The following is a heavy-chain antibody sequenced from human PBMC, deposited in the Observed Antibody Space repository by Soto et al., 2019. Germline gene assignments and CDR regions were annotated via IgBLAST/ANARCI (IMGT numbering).Heavy chain of an antibody. J-gene: IGHJ4*02. CDR2: ISTSGNTI. Sequence: GGSLRLSCAVSAFSFTSDEMNWVRQAPGKGLEWVAYISTSGNTIYYADSVKGRFTISRDNAKNSLYLQMISLRVEDTAVYYCVRDRYSSGWFGDFWGQGTPVTVSS. D-gene: IGHD6-19*01. CDR3: VRDRYSSGWFGDF. CDR1: AFSFTSDE. V-gene: IGHV3-48*03.